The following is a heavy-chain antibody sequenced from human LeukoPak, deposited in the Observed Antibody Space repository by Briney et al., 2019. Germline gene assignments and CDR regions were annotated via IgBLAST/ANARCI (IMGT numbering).Heavy chain of an antibody. CDR3: AREANIATAIVWFDP. V-gene: IGHV4-34*01. Sequence: SETLSLTCAVYGGSFSTYYWSWIRQPPGKGLEWIGEINHSGSTNYNPSLKSRVTISGDTSKNQFSLKLSSVTAADTAMYYCAREANIATAIVWFDPWGQGTLVTVSS. CDR1: GGSFSTYY. D-gene: IGHD6-13*01. J-gene: IGHJ5*02. CDR2: INHSGST.